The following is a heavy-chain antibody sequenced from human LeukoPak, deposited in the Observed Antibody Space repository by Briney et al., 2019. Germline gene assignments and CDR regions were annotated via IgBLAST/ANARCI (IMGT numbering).Heavy chain of an antibody. CDR1: GFTLSSYE. D-gene: IGHD2-15*01. J-gene: IGHJ4*02. V-gene: IGHV3-48*03. CDR3: ARGRGGSSLYYFDY. CDR2: ISSSGSTI. Sequence: GGSLRLSCAASGFTLSSYEMSWVRQAPGKGLEWVSYISSSGSTIYYADSVKGRFTISRDNAKNSLFLQINSLRAEDTAVYYCARGRGGSSLYYFDYWGQGTLVTVSS.